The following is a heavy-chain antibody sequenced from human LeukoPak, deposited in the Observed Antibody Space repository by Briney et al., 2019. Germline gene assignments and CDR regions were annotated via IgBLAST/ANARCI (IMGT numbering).Heavy chain of an antibody. V-gene: IGHV1-2*02. Sequence: GASVKVSCKASGYTFSGYYIHWVRQAPGQGLEWMGWINPNTGGTKYAQRFQDRVTMIRDTSISTAYMEVSRLRSDDTAVYYCARDPHTQGYYYDSSGYWGPYFDYWGQGTLVTVSS. CDR2: INPNTGGT. D-gene: IGHD3-22*01. CDR1: GYTFSGYY. CDR3: ARDPHTQGYYYDSSGYWGPYFDY. J-gene: IGHJ4*02.